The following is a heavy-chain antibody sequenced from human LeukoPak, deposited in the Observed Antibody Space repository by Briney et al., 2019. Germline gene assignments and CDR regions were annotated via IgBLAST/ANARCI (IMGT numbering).Heavy chain of an antibody. V-gene: IGHV4-4*02. CDR3: ARAYCVGDCTVLHIYFDN. J-gene: IGHJ4*02. CDR2: IYHSGNT. D-gene: IGHD2-21*02. Sequence: PSETLSLTCGVSGGSFSSGTWWGWVRQPPGKGLEWIGEIYHSGNTNYNPSLKSRVTISVDKSNNQFSLKLRSVMAADTAVYYCARAYCVGDCTVLHIYFDNWGQGTLVTVSS. CDR1: GGSFSSGTW.